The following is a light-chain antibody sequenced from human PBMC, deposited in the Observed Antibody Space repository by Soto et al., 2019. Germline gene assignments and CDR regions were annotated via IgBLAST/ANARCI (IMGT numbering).Light chain of an antibody. J-gene: IGLJ3*02. CDR1: SNDVGSYDL. CDR3: CSYARGRIWV. Sequence: QSVLTQPASVSGSPGQSINISCTGTSNDVGSYDLVSWYQLHPGKAPKLVIYEANKRPSGISNRFSVSKSGNTASLTISGLQAEDEPHYYCCSYARGRIWVFGGGTKVTVL. CDR2: EAN. V-gene: IGLV2-23*01.